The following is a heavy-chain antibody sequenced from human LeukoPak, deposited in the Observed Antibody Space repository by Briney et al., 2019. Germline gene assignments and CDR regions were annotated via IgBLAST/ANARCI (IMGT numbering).Heavy chain of an antibody. Sequence: GASVKVSCKASGYTFTGSYMHWVRQAPGQGLEWMGIINPSGGSTSYAQKFQGRVTMTRDTSTSTVYMELSSLRSEDTAVYYCARPGKANYFDYWGQGTLVTVSS. CDR2: INPSGGST. D-gene: IGHD1-26*01. CDR3: ARPGKANYFDY. V-gene: IGHV1-46*01. CDR1: GYTFTGSY. J-gene: IGHJ4*02.